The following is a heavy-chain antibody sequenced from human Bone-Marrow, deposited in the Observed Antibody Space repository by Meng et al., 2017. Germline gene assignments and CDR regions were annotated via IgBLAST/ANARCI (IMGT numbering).Heavy chain of an antibody. Sequence: EVQMVEAGGDLVTPGGSLGRSCAGSGFIFGSYSMNWVRQAPGKGLEWVSSISSSSGYIFYADSVKGRFTISRDNAKKSLYLQMNSLRAEDTAVYYCARGRYSDNDLEDYWGQGTLVTVSS. CDR2: ISSSSGYI. D-gene: IGHD4-17*01. CDR1: GFIFGSYS. V-gene: IGHV3-21*01. CDR3: ARGRYSDNDLEDY. J-gene: IGHJ4*02.